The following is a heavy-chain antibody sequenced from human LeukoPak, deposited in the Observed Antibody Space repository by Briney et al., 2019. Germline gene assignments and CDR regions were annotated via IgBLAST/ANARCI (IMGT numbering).Heavy chain of an antibody. CDR3: ARPNYSSSWYFDS. J-gene: IGHJ4*02. D-gene: IGHD6-13*01. Sequence: PSETLSLTCAVYGRSFSDHYWTWIRQSPMKGLEWIGEVNDSGSTNYNPSLKSRLTMSVDTSKNQFSLNLRSLTAADTAVYYCARPNYSSSWYFDSWGQGTLVTVSS. V-gene: IGHV4-34*01. CDR1: GRSFSDHY. CDR2: VNDSGST.